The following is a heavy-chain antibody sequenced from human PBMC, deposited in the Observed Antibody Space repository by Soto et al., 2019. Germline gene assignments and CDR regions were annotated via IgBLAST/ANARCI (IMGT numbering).Heavy chain of an antibody. Sequence: QVQLVQSGAEVKKPGSSVKVSCKASGGTFSSYAISWVRQAPGQGLEWMGGIIPIFGTANYAQKFQGRVTITADESTSTAYMELSSLRSEDTAMYYCASYQAARPYGLGWFDPWGQGTLVTVSS. V-gene: IGHV1-69*01. J-gene: IGHJ5*02. CDR2: IIPIFGTA. CDR1: GGTFSSYA. CDR3: ASYQAARPYGLGWFDP. D-gene: IGHD6-6*01.